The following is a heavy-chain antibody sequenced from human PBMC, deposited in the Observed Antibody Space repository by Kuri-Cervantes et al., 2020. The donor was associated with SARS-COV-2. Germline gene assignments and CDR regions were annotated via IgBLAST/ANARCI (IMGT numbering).Heavy chain of an antibody. V-gene: IGHV3-21*04. Sequence: GGSLRLSCAASGFTFSSYSMNWVRQAPGRGLEWVSSISSSSSYIYYADSVKGRFTISRDNAKNSLYLQMNSLRSEDTAVYYCARGGWSSSPAAAAGSYYYYYMDVWGKGTTVTVSS. CDR1: GFTFSSYS. D-gene: IGHD6-13*01. CDR2: ISSSSSYI. J-gene: IGHJ6*03. CDR3: ARGGWSSSPAAAAGSYYYYYMDV.